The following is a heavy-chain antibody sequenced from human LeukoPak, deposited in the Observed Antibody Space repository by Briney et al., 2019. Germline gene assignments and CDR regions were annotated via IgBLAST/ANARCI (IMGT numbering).Heavy chain of an antibody. V-gene: IGHV4-30-2*01. Sequence: SQTLSLTCAVSSGSISSGGYSWSWIRQPPGKGLEWIGYIYHSGSTYYNPSLKSRVTISVDRSKNQFSLKLSSVTAADTAVYYCARVGSYYDSSGYIDYWGQGTLVTVSS. D-gene: IGHD3-22*01. CDR3: ARVGSYYDSSGYIDY. J-gene: IGHJ4*02. CDR2: IYHSGST. CDR1: SGSISSGGYS.